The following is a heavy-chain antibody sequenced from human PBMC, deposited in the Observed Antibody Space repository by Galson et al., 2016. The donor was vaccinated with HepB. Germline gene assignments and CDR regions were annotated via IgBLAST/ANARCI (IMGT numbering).Heavy chain of an antibody. CDR2: ITPAGDAT. CDR3: ARQQGPRVFDY. D-gene: IGHD6-19*01. Sequence: SLRLSCAASGFTFHSYTMGWVRQAPGKGLQWVSDITPAGDATYYAEPVTGRFTISRDNSRNTLYLQMNSLRAEDTAMYYCARQQGPRVFDYWGQGTLVTVSP. CDR1: GFTFHSYT. V-gene: IGHV3-23*01. J-gene: IGHJ4*02.